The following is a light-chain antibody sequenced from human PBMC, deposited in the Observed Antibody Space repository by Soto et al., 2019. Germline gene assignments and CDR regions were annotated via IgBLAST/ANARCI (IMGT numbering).Light chain of an antibody. CDR3: SSYTTSSTLI. CDR2: DVT. CDR1: SSDVGRYKL. Sequence: QSVLTQPASVSGSPGQSITTSCTGTSSDVGRYKLVSWYQQHPGKAPKLMIYDVTNRPSGVSNRFSGSKSGNTASLTISGLQAEDEAGYYCSSYTTSSTLIFGGGTQLTVL. J-gene: IGLJ2*01. V-gene: IGLV2-14*03.